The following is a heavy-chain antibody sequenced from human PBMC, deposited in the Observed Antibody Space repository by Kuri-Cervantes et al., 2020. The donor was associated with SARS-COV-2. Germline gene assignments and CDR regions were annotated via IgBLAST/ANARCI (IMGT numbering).Heavy chain of an antibody. D-gene: IGHD1-7*01. Sequence: GESLKISCAASGFTFSSYSMNWVRQAPGKGLEWVGRIKSKTDGGTTDYAAPVKGRFTISRDDSKNTLYLQMNSLKTEDTAVYYCTTDQPFWAGTTGPFDYWGQGTLVTVSS. V-gene: IGHV3-15*07. CDR1: GFTFSSYS. CDR3: TTDQPFWAGTTGPFDY. J-gene: IGHJ4*02. CDR2: IKSKTDGGTT.